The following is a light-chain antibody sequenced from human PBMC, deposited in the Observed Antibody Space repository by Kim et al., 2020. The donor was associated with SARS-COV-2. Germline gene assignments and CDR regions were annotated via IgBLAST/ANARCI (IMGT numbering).Light chain of an antibody. J-gene: IGKJ1*01. CDR1: QSADSS. CDR3: KQYDNYVWT. CDR2: DAS. V-gene: IGKV1-5*01. Sequence: AYGGERATHACRARQSADSSLAWSKQKPGKAPDLLIYDASTLESGFPSGLSGSGSGTESTPAISSLQPDDFATNYCKQYDNYVWTFGQGTKVDIK.